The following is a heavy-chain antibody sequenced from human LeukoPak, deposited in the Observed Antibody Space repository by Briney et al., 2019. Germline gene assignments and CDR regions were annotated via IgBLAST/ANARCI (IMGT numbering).Heavy chain of an antibody. J-gene: IGHJ3*02. Sequence: ASVRVSCKASGGPFSTYAINWVRLAPGQGLEWVGVIIPVFGTPNYAQKFRGRVTITADESTSTAYMELSSLRSEDTAVYYCARDRTGNGADAFDIWGQGTMVTVSS. CDR3: ARDRTGNGADAFDI. CDR1: GGPFSTYA. D-gene: IGHD1-1*01. V-gene: IGHV1-69*13. CDR2: IIPVFGTP.